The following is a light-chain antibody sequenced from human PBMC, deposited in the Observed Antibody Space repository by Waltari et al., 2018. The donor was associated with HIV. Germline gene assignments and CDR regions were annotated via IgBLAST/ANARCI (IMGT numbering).Light chain of an antibody. V-gene: IGLV2-23*01. CDR3: CSYAGSSNWV. J-gene: IGLJ3*02. CDR1: SSDVGSYNL. CDR2: DGI. Sequence: QSALTQPASVSGSPGQSITISCTGSSSDVGSYNLVSWYQQHPGKAPKLIIYDGIKLPSGVSNRFSGSKSGNTASLTISGLQAEDEADYYCCSYAGSSNWVFGGGTKLTVL.